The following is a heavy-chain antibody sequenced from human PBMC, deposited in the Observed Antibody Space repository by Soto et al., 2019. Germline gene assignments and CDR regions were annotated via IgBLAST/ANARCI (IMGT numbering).Heavy chain of an antibody. CDR3: AKDLGIQLWSLFDY. V-gene: IGHV3-23*01. CDR2: ITESGGST. J-gene: IGHJ4*02. Sequence: EVQLLESGGGLVQPGGSLRLSCAASGFTFSSYAMNWVRQAPGKGLEWVSLITESGGSTYYGDSVKGRFTISRDNSKNTLYLQMNSLRAEDTAVYYCAKDLGIQLWSLFDYWGQGTLVTVSS. CDR1: GFTFSSYA. D-gene: IGHD5-18*01.